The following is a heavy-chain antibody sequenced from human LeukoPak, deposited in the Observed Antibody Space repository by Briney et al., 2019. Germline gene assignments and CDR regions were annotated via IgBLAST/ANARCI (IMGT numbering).Heavy chain of an antibody. CDR1: GFTFSSYA. Sequence: GGSLRLSCSASGFTFSSYAMHWVRQAPGEGLEYVSAISSSGGSTYYADSVKGRFTISRDNSKNTLYLQMSSLRPEDTAVYYCARDERIAVAGTGYWGQGTLVTVSS. D-gene: IGHD6-19*01. CDR2: ISSSGGST. J-gene: IGHJ4*02. CDR3: ARDERIAVAGTGY. V-gene: IGHV3-64D*09.